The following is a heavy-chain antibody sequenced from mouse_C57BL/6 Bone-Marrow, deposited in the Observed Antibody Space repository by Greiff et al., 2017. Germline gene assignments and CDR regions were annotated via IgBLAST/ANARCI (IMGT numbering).Heavy chain of an antibody. J-gene: IGHJ1*03. Sequence: VQLQQPGAELVKPGASVKVSCKASGYTFTSYWMHWVKQRPGQGLEWIGRIHPSDSDTNYNQKFKGKATLTVDKSSSTAYMPLSSLTSADSAVYYCAVRSDWADWYFDVWGTGTTVTVSS. V-gene: IGHV1-74*01. D-gene: IGHD4-1*01. CDR1: GYTFTSYW. CDR3: AVRSDWADWYFDV. CDR2: IHPSDSDT.